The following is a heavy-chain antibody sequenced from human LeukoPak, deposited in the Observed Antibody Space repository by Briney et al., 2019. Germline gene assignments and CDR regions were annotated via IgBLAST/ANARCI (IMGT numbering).Heavy chain of an antibody. CDR3: AKGGLRYCSGGSCYMDY. CDR2: ISWNSGSI. CDR1: GFTFDDYA. V-gene: IGHV3-9*03. Sequence: PGGSLRLSCAASGFTFDDYAMHWVRQAPGKGLEWVSGISWNSGSIGYADSVKGRFTISRDNAKNSLYLQMNSLRAEDMALYYCAKGGLRYCSGGSCYMDYWGQGTLVTVSS. D-gene: IGHD2-15*01. J-gene: IGHJ4*02.